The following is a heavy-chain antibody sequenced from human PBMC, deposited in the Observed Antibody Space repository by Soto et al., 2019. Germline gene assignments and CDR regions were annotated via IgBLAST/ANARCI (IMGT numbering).Heavy chain of an antibody. CDR3: ARGRIAVDGPGYYFDY. D-gene: IGHD6-19*01. CDR2: INWNSGRI. Sequence: SLRLSCAASGFTFDDYGMHWVRQAPGKGLEWVSGINWNSGRIGYADSVKGRFTISRDNAKNSLYLQMNSLRTVDTALYYCARGRIAVDGPGYYFDYWGQGTLVTVSS. J-gene: IGHJ4*02. V-gene: IGHV3-9*01. CDR1: GFTFDDYG.